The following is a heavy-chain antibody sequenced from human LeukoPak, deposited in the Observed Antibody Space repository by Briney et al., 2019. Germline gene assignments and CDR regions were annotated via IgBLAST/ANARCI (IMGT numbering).Heavy chain of an antibody. CDR2: ISSSGSTI. Sequence: GGSLRLSCAASGFTFSDYYMSWIRQAPGKGLEWVSYISSSGSTIYYADSVKGRFTISRDNAKNSLYLQMNSPRAEDSAVYYCACSSSWYDDYWGQGTLVTVSS. D-gene: IGHD6-13*01. CDR3: ACSSSWYDDY. J-gene: IGHJ4*02. V-gene: IGHV3-11*04. CDR1: GFTFSDYY.